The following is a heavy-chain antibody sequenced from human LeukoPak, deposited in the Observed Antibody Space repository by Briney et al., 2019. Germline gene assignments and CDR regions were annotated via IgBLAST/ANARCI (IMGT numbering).Heavy chain of an antibody. V-gene: IGHV3-30*02. CDR2: IRYDGSNK. Sequence: GGSLRLSCVVSGFTFSSYGMHWVRQAPGKGLEWVAFIRYDGSNKYYADSVKGRFTISRDNSKNTLYLQMNSLRAEDTAVYYCAKILSAGRYCSSTSCFQHFDYWGQGTLVTVSS. D-gene: IGHD2-2*01. CDR3: AKILSAGRYCSSTSCFQHFDY. CDR1: GFTFSSYG. J-gene: IGHJ4*02.